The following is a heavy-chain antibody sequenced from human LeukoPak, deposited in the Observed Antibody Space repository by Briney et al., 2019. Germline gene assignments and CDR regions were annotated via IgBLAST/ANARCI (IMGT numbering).Heavy chain of an antibody. CDR1: GGSFSGYY. V-gene: IGHV4-34*01. CDR3: ARNDDYYYGMDV. D-gene: IGHD1-1*01. Sequence: SETLSLTCAVYGGSFSGYYWGWIRQPPGKGLEWIGEINHSGSTNYNPSLKSRVTISVDTSKNQFSLKLSSVTAADTAVYYCARNDDYYYGMDVWGQGTTVTVSS. CDR2: INHSGST. J-gene: IGHJ6*02.